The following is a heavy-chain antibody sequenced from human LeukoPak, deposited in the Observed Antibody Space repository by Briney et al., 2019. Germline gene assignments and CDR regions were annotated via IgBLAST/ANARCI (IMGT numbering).Heavy chain of an antibody. CDR2: ISGSGGST. CDR3: AKDLPSYYYDLSDAFDI. D-gene: IGHD3-22*01. J-gene: IGHJ3*02. Sequence: GGSLRLSCAASGFTFSSYAMSWVRQAPGKGLEWVSAISGSGGSTYYADSVKGRFTISRDNSKNTLYLQMNSLRAEDTAVYCCAKDLPSYYYDLSDAFDIWGQGTMVTVSS. CDR1: GFTFSSYA. V-gene: IGHV3-23*01.